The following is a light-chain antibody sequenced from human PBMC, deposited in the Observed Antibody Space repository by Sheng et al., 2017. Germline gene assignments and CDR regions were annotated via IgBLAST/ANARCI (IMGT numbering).Light chain of an antibody. CDR3: QQYYSTPRT. Sequence: DIVMTQSPDSLAVSLGERATINCKSSQSVIYSSNNKNYLSWYQHKPGQSPRLLIYWASTRESGVPDRFSGSGSGTDFTLTISSLQAEDVAVYYCQQYYSTPRTFGQGTKVEIK. V-gene: IGKV4-1*01. J-gene: IGKJ1*01. CDR2: WAS. CDR1: QSVIYSSNNKNY.